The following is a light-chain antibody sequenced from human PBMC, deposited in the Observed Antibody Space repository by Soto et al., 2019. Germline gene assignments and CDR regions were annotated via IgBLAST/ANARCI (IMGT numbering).Light chain of an antibody. CDR3: NSYTSAATGV. Sequence: QSVLTQPASVSGSPGQSITISCTGTSSDIGGCNYVSWYQQYPGNVPKLILYEVSKRPSGVSNRFSGSKSGNTASLTISGLQAEDEAHYYCNSYTSAATGVFGGGTKLTVL. CDR1: SSDIGGCNY. J-gene: IGLJ3*02. CDR2: EVS. V-gene: IGLV2-14*01.